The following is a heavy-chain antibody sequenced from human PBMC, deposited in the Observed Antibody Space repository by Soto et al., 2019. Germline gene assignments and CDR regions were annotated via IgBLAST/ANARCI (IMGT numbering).Heavy chain of an antibody. D-gene: IGHD5-12*01. V-gene: IGHV4-59*01. J-gene: IGHJ3*02. CDR2: IYYSGGT. CDR1: GGSINNYY. CDR3: ARRYSGYDDAFDI. Sequence: QVQLQESGPGLVKPSETLSLTCTVSGGSINNYYWSWIRQPPGKGLEWIGYIYYSGGTNYNPSRNSRATPSAATYNSQFSMKLSSVNAADTDVYYCARRYSGYDDAFDIWGQGTMVTVSS.